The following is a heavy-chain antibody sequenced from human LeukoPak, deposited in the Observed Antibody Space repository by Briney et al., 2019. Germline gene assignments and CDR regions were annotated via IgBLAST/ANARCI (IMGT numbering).Heavy chain of an antibody. V-gene: IGHV3-23*01. D-gene: IGHD3-9*01. Sequence: GGSLRLSCEASGFTFSSYAMSWVRQAPGKGLEWVSAISGSGGSTYYADSVKGRFTISRDNSKNTLYLQMNSLKAEDTAVYYCAKSALRYFDWSPVWGEGTTVTVSS. CDR2: ISGSGGST. J-gene: IGHJ6*04. CDR1: GFTFSSYA. CDR3: AKSALRYFDWSPV.